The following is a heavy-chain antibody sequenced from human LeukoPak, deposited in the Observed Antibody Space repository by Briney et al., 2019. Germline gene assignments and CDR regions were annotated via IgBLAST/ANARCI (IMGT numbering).Heavy chain of an antibody. CDR1: GGSISSYY. D-gene: IGHD6-13*01. V-gene: IGHV4-59*01. J-gene: IGHJ4*02. CDR2: IFYSGST. CDR3: ARESAGYFDY. Sequence: SETLSLTCTVSGGSISSYYWSWIRQPPGKGLEWIGYIFYSGSTNYNPSLKSRVTISVDTSKNQFSLKLSSVTAADTAMYYCARESAGYFDYWGQGTLVTVSS.